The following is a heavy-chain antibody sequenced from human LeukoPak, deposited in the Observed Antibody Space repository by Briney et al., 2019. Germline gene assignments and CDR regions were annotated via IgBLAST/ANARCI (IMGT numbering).Heavy chain of an antibody. V-gene: IGHV4-34*01. CDR3: ARGSRYCSSTSCYAGRYYYYYYMDV. CDR1: GGSFSGYY. D-gene: IGHD2-2*01. J-gene: IGHJ6*03. Sequence: PSETLSLTCAVYGGSFSGYYWSWIRQPPGKGLEWIGEINHSGSTNYNPSLKSRVTISVDTSKNQFSLKLSSVTAADTAVYYCARGSRYCSSTSCYAGRYYYYYYMDVWGKGTTVTVSS. CDR2: INHSGST.